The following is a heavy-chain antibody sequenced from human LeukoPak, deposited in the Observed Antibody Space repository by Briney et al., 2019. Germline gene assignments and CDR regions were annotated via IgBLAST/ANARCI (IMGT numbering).Heavy chain of an antibody. CDR3: ARECGSGCSDY. CDR1: GYTLTELS. J-gene: IGHJ4*02. CDR2: FDPEDGET. D-gene: IGHD2-21*02. Sequence: GASVKVSCKVSGYTLTELSMHWVRQSPGKGLEWMGGFDPEDGETIYAQKFQGRVTMTRDTSTSTVYMELSSLRSEDTAVYYCARECGSGCSDYWGQGTLVTVSS. V-gene: IGHV1-24*01.